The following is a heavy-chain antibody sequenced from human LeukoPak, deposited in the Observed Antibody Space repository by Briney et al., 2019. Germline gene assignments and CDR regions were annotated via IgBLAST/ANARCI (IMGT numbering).Heavy chain of an antibody. CDR1: GGSISSYY. CDR2: ISTSGST. J-gene: IGHJ4*02. D-gene: IGHD3-10*01. Sequence: SETLSLTCTVSGGSISSYYWSWIRQPDGKGLEWIGRISTSGSTNYNPSLKSRVTMSVDTSKNQISLKLTSVTAADTAVYYCARDLDYYGSGSYYKGYFDYWGQGTLVTVSS. V-gene: IGHV4-4*07. CDR3: ARDLDYYGSGSYYKGYFDY.